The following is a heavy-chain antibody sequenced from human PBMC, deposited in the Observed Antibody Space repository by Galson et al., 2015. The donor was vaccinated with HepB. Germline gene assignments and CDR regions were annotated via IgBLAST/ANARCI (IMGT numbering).Heavy chain of an antibody. CDR2: IAYDGSNK. CDR1: GFTFSSYA. CDR3: ASQTRIAAAGTFY. D-gene: IGHD6-13*01. J-gene: IGHJ4*02. V-gene: IGHV3-30*04. Sequence: SLRLSCAASGFTFSSYAMHWVRQAPGKGLEWVAVIAYDGSNKYYADSVKGRFTISRDNSKNTLYLQMNSLRAEDTAVYYCASQTRIAAAGTFYWGQGTLVTVSS.